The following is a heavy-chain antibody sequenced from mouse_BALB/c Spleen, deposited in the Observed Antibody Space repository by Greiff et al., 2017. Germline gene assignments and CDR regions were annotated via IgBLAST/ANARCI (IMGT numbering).Heavy chain of an antibody. V-gene: IGHV1-14*01. Sequence: LVESGPELVKPGASVKMSCKASGYTFTSYVMHWVKQKPGQGLEWIGYINPYNDGTKYNEKFKGKATLTSDKSSSTAYMELSSLTSEDSAVYYCARRIYYDYDGDAMDYWGQGTSVTVSS. J-gene: IGHJ4*01. CDR1: GYTFTSYV. D-gene: IGHD2-4*01. CDR2: INPYNDGT. CDR3: ARRIYYDYDGDAMDY.